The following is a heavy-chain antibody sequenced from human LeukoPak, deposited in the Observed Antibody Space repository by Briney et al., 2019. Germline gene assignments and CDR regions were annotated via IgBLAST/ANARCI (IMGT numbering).Heavy chain of an antibody. CDR2: ISGSGGST. Sequence: GGSLRLSCAASGFTFSSYAMSWVRQVPGKGLEWVSAISGSGGSTYYADSVKGRFTISRDNSKKTLYLQMNSLRAEDTAVYYCAKSHVDTVYNYYFDYWGQGTLVTVSS. CDR1: GFTFSSYA. CDR3: AKSHVDTVYNYYFDY. J-gene: IGHJ4*02. D-gene: IGHD5-18*01. V-gene: IGHV3-23*01.